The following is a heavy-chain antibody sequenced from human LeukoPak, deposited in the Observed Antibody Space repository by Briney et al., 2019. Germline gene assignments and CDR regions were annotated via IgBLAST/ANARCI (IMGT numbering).Heavy chain of an antibody. CDR3: AKHLVLDYPDAFDI. V-gene: IGHV3-66*01. CDR2: IYSGGST. J-gene: IGHJ3*02. Sequence: GGSLRLSCAASGFTVSSNYMSWVRQAPGKGLEWVSVIYSGGSTYYADSVKGRFTISRDNSKNTLYLQMNSLRAEDTAVYYCAKHLVLDYPDAFDIWGQGTMVTVSS. CDR1: GFTVSSNY. D-gene: IGHD6-13*01.